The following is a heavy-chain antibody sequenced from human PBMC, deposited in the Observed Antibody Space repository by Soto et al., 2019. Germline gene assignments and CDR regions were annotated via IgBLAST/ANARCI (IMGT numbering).Heavy chain of an antibody. J-gene: IGHJ4*02. CDR2: ISGYNGDT. CDR3: ARDGPNYRFGDY. V-gene: IGHV1-18*04. CDR1: GYTFTNYG. Sequence: GASVKVSCKASGYTFTNYGISWVRQAPAPGLECMGWISGYNGDTNYAQKFQGRVTMTTDTSTSTAYMELRSLRSDDTAVYYCARDGPNYRFGDYWGQGTLDTVSS. D-gene: IGHD3-10*01.